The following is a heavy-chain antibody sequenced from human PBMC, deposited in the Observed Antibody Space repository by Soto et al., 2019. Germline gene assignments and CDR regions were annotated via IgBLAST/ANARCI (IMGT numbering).Heavy chain of an antibody. CDR2: INPNSGGT. CDR1: GYTFTGYY. CDR3: ARDRDDSSSPHLDY. J-gene: IGHJ4*02. V-gene: IGHV1-2*04. D-gene: IGHD6-6*01. Sequence: GASVKVSCKASGYTFTGYYMHWVRQAPGQGLEWMGWINPNSGGTNYAQKFQGWVTMTRGTSISTAYMELSRLRSDDTAVYYCARDRDDSSSPHLDYWGQGTLVTVSS.